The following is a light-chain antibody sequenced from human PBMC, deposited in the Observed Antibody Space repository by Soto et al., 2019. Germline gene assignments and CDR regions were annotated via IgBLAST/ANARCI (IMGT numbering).Light chain of an antibody. V-gene: IGKV1-5*03. Sequence: DIEITQTPSTLSGSVGDRVTITCRASQTISSWLAWYQQKPGKAPKLLIYKASTLKSGVPSRFSGSGSGTEFTLTISSLQPDDFATYYCQHYNIYSEAFGQGTKVDIK. CDR2: KAS. J-gene: IGKJ1*01. CDR3: QHYNIYSEA. CDR1: QTISSW.